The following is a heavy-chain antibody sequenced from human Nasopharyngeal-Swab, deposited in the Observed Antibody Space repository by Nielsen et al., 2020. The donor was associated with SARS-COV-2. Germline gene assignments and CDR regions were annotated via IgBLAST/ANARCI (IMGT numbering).Heavy chain of an antibody. D-gene: IGHD3-22*01. CDR3: ARGSTMNGYYGMDV. CDR1: GGSISSSNYY. Sequence: SETLSLTCTVSGGSISSSNYYWDWIRQPPGKGLEWLGDINYRGHTNYSPSLKSRVTISVDTSKTQFSLKLSSVTAADTAVYYCARGSTMNGYYGMDVWGQGTTVTVSS. J-gene: IGHJ6*02. V-gene: IGHV4-39*07. CDR2: INYRGHT.